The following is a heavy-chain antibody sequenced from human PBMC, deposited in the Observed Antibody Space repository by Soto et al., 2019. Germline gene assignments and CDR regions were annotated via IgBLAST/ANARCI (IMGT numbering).Heavy chain of an antibody. V-gene: IGHV3-66*01. CDR1: GFTVSSSY. CDR2: IYSGGST. J-gene: IGHJ4*02. Sequence: EVQLVESGGGLVQPGTSLRLSCAASGFTVSSSYMTWVRQAPGKGLEWVSVIYSGGSTYYADSVKGRFTISRDNSMYTLYLQMNSLRIEDTAVYYRARGLRGYGYFDFWGQGTLVIVSS. D-gene: IGHD5-18*01. CDR3: ARGLRGYGYFDF.